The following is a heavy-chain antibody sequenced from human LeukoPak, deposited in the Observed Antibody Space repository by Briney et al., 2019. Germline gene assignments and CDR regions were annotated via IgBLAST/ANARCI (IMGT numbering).Heavy chain of an antibody. Sequence: GGSLRLSCAACGFTFSSYAMHLVRQAPGKGLEWVAVISYDGSNKYYADSVKGRFTISRDNSKNTLYLQMNGLRAEDTAVYYCARDRLKFLGGYYFDYWGQGTLVTVSS. CDR3: ARDRLKFLGGYYFDY. D-gene: IGHD3-16*01. CDR1: GFTFSSYA. CDR2: ISYDGSNK. V-gene: IGHV3-30-3*01. J-gene: IGHJ4*02.